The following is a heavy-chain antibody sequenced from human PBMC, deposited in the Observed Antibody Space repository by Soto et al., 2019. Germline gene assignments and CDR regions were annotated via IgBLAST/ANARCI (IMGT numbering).Heavy chain of an antibody. D-gene: IGHD6-19*01. J-gene: IGHJ4*02. CDR1: DYSITSGYD. Sequence: SETLSLACAVSDYSITSGYDLGWIRQPPGKGLEWLGSIFHSGIAFYNPSLKSRVTISVDTSKNQFSLKLTSVTAADTAVYYCARARLFSDYWGQGTLVTISS. CDR3: ARARLFSDY. CDR2: IFHSGIA. V-gene: IGHV4-38-2*01.